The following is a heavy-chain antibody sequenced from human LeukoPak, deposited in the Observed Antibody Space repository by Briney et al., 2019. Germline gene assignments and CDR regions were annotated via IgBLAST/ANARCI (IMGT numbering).Heavy chain of an antibody. D-gene: IGHD3-10*01. Sequence: GGSLRLSCAGSGFTFSNYAMTWVRQAPGQGLEWVSGISGSGGTTYYADSVKGRFTISRDNSKNTLYLQMNSLRAEDTAVYYCAKGGVRGDPRYYYYGMDVWGQGNTVTVSS. CDR1: GFTFSNYA. V-gene: IGHV3-23*01. J-gene: IGHJ6*02. CDR2: ISGSGGTT. CDR3: AKGGVRGDPRYYYYGMDV.